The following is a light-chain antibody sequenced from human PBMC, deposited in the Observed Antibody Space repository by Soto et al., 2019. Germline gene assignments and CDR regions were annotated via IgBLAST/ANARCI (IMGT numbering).Light chain of an antibody. CDR3: EQYVSSPFT. J-gene: IGKJ3*01. CDR1: QSVSSN. Sequence: EIVMTQSPATLSVSPGERATLSCRASQSVSSNLAWYQQKPGQAPRLLIYGASTRATGIPARFSGSGSGTEFTLTISSLQSEDFAVYYCEQYVSSPFTFGPGTKVDL. CDR2: GAS. V-gene: IGKV3-15*01.